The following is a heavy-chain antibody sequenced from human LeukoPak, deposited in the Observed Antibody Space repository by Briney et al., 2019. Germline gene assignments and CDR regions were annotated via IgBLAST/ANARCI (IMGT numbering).Heavy chain of an antibody. Sequence: GGSLRLSCAASGFTFSSYGMHWVRQAPGKGLEWVAVISFDGRNKYYADSMKGRFTISGDNAKNSLYLQMNSLRAEDTAVYYCAREGDIVSVPTAWRFDPWGQGTLVTVSS. J-gene: IGHJ5*02. CDR3: AREGDIVSVPTAWRFDP. V-gene: IGHV3-30*03. D-gene: IGHD2-2*01. CDR1: GFTFSSYG. CDR2: ISFDGRNK.